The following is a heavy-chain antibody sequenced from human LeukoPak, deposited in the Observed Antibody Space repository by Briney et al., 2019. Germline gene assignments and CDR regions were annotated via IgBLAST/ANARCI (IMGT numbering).Heavy chain of an antibody. V-gene: IGHV3-21*01. CDR1: GFTFSSYS. J-gene: IGHJ6*03. CDR2: ISSSSSHI. CDR3: ARESPHRIQLRYYYYMDV. Sequence: GRSLRLSCAASGFTFSSYSMNWVRQAPGKGLEWVSSISSSSSHIYYADSVKGRFTISRDNAKNSLYLQMNSLRAEDTAVYYCARESPHRIQLRYYYYMDVWGKGTTVTVSS. D-gene: IGHD5-18*01.